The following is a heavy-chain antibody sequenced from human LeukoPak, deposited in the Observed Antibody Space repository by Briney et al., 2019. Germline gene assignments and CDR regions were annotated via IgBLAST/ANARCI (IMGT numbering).Heavy chain of an antibody. V-gene: IGHV3-30*18. Sequence: PGGSLRLSCAASGFTFSSYGMHWVRQAPGQGLEWMGGISYDRSNKNYADYVQGRFTGSRDNSKNTLYLQMNSLRAEDTAVYYCAKGTRWDLPANFDYWGQGTLVTVSS. CDR2: ISYDRSNK. CDR1: GFTFSSYG. CDR3: AKGTRWDLPANFDY. D-gene: IGHD1-26*01. J-gene: IGHJ4*02.